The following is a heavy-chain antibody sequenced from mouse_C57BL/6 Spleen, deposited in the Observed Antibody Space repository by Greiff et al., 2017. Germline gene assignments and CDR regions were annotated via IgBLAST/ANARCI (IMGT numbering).Heavy chain of an antibody. CDR1: GFTFSDYG. D-gene: IGHD3-2*02. Sequence: EVKLQESGGGLVKPGGSLKLSCAASGFTFSDYGMHWVRQAPEKGLEWVAYISSGSSTIYYADTVKGRFTISRDNAKNTLFLQMTSLRSEDTAMYYCARGTAQVFYAMDYWGQGTSVTVSS. V-gene: IGHV5-17*01. CDR3: ARGTAQVFYAMDY. CDR2: ISSGSSTI. J-gene: IGHJ4*01.